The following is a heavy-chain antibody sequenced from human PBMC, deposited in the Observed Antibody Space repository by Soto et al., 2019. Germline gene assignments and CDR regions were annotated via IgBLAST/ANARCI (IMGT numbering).Heavy chain of an antibody. CDR3: AKGYCSGGSCLPGPFDY. V-gene: IGHV3-9*01. J-gene: IGHJ4*02. Sequence: EVQLVESGGGLVQPGRYLRLSCAASGFTLDDYAMHWVRQAPGKGLEWVSGISWNSGSLGYADSVKGRFTISRDNAKHSLYLQLNSLRAGDTAWYYCAKGYCSGGSCLPGPFDYWGQGPLVTVSS. CDR2: ISWNSGSL. D-gene: IGHD2-15*01. CDR1: GFTLDDYA.